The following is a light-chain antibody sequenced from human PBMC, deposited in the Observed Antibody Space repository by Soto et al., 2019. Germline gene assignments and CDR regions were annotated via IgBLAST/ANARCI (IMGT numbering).Light chain of an antibody. J-gene: IGLJ2*01. Sequence: QSVLTQPPSVSGAPGQRVTISCTGSSSNIGAGYDVHWYQQLPGTAPKLLIDGNNNRPSGVPDRFSGSKSGTSASLAITGLQAEDEADYYCQSYDSSLSGRVVFGGGTKLTVL. CDR3: QSYDSSLSGRVV. CDR2: GNN. V-gene: IGLV1-40*01. CDR1: SSNIGAGYD.